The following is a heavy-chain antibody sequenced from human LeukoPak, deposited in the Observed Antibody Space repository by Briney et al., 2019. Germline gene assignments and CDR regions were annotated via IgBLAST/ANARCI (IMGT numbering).Heavy chain of an antibody. CDR2: ISWNSGSI. V-gene: IGHV3-9*03. CDR1: GFTCSDFY. J-gene: IGHJ4*02. D-gene: IGHD1-20*01. Sequence: GGSLRLSCAASGFTCSDFYMSWVRQAPGKGLEWVSGISWNSGSIGYADSVKGRFTISRDNAKNSLYLQMNSLRAEDMALYYCAKGYYYNWNDGPSYFDYWGQGTLVTVSS. CDR3: AKGYYYNWNDGPSYFDY.